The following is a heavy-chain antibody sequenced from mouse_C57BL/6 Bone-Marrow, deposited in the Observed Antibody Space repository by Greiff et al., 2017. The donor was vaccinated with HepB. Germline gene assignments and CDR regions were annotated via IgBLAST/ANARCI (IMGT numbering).Heavy chain of an antibody. CDR1: GYTFTSYW. J-gene: IGHJ3*01. CDR3: AREDYYGSSLWFAY. CDR2: IHPNSGST. V-gene: IGHV1-64*01. Sequence: VQLQQPGAELVKPGASVKLSCKASGYTFTSYWMHWVKQRPGQGLEWIGMIHPNSGSTNYNEKFKSKATLTVDKSSSTAYMQLSRLTSEDSAVYYCAREDYYGSSLWFAYWGQGTLVTVSA. D-gene: IGHD1-1*01.